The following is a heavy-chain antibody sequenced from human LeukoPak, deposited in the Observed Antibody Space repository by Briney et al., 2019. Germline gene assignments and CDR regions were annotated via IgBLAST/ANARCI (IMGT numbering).Heavy chain of an antibody. Sequence: GGSLRLSCAASGFTFSSYAMSWVRQAPGKGLEWVSAISGSGGSTYYADSVKGRFTIPRDNSKNTLYLQMNSLRVEDTAVYYCAKGTGYSSGWHDYWGQGTLVTVSS. D-gene: IGHD6-19*01. CDR1: GFTFSSYA. CDR2: ISGSGGST. V-gene: IGHV3-23*01. J-gene: IGHJ4*02. CDR3: AKGTGYSSGWHDY.